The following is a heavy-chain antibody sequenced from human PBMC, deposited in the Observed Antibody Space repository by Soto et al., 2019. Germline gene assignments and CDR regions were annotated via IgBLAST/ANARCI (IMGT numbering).Heavy chain of an antibody. CDR1: GGTFSDYP. V-gene: IGHV1-69*06. Sequence: QVQLVQSGAEVKKPGSSVKVSCKASGGTFSDYPLSWVRQAPGQGLEWMGTFIPFSSTTNYAQKFQGRVTITADKSTSTAYMEMRSLRSEDTAVFYYARGGMTAVTKRWYDPWGQGNVVTVSS. D-gene: IGHD4-17*01. CDR3: ARGGMTAVTKRWYDP. CDR2: FIPFSSTT. J-gene: IGHJ5*02.